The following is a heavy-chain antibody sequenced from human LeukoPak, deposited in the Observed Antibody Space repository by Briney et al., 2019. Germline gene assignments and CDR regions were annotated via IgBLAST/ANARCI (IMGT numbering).Heavy chain of an antibody. Sequence: ASVKVSCKASGYTFTSYDINWVRQATGQGLEWMGWMNPNSGNTGYAQKFQGRVTMTRNISISTAYMELSSLRSEDTAVYYCARGDILTGYYRGWFDPWGQGTLVTVSS. CDR3: ARGDILTGYYRGWFDP. D-gene: IGHD3-9*01. J-gene: IGHJ5*02. CDR2: MNPNSGNT. V-gene: IGHV1-8*01. CDR1: GYTFTSYD.